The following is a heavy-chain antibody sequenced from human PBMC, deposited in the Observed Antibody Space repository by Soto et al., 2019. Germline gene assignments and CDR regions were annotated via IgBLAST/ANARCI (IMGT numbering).Heavy chain of an antibody. V-gene: IGHV3-15*07. CDR1: GFTFDNAW. Sequence: PGGSLRLSCAGSGFTFDNAWLNWVRQAPGKGLEWVGRVKSKANGGTTDLAAPVKGRLTVSRDDSKNILYLQMNSLQTEDTAVYYCATDLLNDQSKWFFAYWGQGALVTVSS. CDR2: VKSKANGGTT. CDR3: ATDLLNDQSKWFFAY. D-gene: IGHD3-22*01. J-gene: IGHJ4*02.